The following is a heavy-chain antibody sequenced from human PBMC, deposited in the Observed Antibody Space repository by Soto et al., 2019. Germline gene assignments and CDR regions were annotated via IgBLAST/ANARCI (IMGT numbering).Heavy chain of an antibody. V-gene: IGHV5-10-1*01. CDR2: IDPSDSYT. CDR1: GYSFTSYR. J-gene: IGHJ6*02. CDR3: ARRPTPYYYYGMDV. Sequence: GESLKISCKGSGYSFTSYRISWVRQMPGKGLEWMGRIDPSDSYTNYSPSFQGHVTISADKSISTAYLQWSSLKASDTAMYYCARRPTPYYYYGMDVWGQGTTVTVSS.